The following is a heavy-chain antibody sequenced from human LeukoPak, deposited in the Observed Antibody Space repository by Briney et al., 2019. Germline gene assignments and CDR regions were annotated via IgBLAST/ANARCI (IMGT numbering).Heavy chain of an antibody. CDR1: GYTFTGYF. CDR3: AISDYGGKSPPLDY. CDR2: ISPNGGGT. D-gene: IGHD4-23*01. J-gene: IGHJ4*02. Sequence: ASVKVSCKASGYTFTGYFIHWVRQAPGQGLEWMGWISPNGGGTNYAQKFQGRVTMTRDTSISTAYMELSRLRSDDTAVYYCAISDYGGKSPPLDYWGQGTLVTVSS. V-gene: IGHV1-2*02.